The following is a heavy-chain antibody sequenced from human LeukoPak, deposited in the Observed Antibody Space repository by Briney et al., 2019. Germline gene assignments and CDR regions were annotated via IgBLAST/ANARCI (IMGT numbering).Heavy chain of an antibody. V-gene: IGHV4-59*08. D-gene: IGHD3-10*01. CDR2: IFYSGNT. CDR3: ARGRSGSYYNFDY. CDR1: GGSITNYY. J-gene: IGHJ4*02. Sequence: KPSETLSLTCTVSGGSITNYYWSWIRRPPGKGLEWIGYIFYSGNTNYNPSLKSRVTISVDTSKNQFSLELTSVTAADTAVYYCARGRSGSYYNFDYWGQGTLVTVSS.